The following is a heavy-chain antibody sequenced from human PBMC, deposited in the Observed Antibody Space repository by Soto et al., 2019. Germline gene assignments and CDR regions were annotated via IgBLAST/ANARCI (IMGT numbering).Heavy chain of an antibody. Sequence: QVQLQASCPGLVKPSETLSLTCTVSGGSSSNYYWSWIRQPPVKGLEWIGRIYTSGNTNYNPSLKGRVTMSVDMSKNQFSLKLSSVAAADTAVYYCARDYNGDNGRAFDPWCQGTLVTVSS. J-gene: IGHJ5*02. D-gene: IGHD4-17*01. CDR3: ARDYNGDNGRAFDP. CDR2: IYTSGNT. V-gene: IGHV4-4*07. CDR1: GGSSSNYY.